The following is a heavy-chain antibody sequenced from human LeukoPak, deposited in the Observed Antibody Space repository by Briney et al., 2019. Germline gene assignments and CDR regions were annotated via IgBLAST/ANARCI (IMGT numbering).Heavy chain of an antibody. J-gene: IGHJ6*02. D-gene: IGHD6-6*01. Sequence: SETLSLTCAVYGGSLSSYYWSWIRQPPGKGLEWIGYIYYSGSTNYNPSLKSRVTISVDTSKNQFSLKLSSVTAADTAVYYCARHESNYYYYGMDVWGQGTTVTVSS. CDR1: GGSLSSYY. CDR2: IYYSGST. V-gene: IGHV4-59*08. CDR3: ARHESNYYYYGMDV.